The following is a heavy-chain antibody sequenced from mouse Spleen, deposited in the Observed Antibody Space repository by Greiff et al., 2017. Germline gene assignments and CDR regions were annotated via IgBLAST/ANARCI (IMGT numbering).Heavy chain of an antibody. CDR2: ISNGGGST. J-gene: IGHJ1*03. CDR1: GFTFSDYY. D-gene: IGHD1-1*01. V-gene: IGHV5-12*01. CDR3: ARLITTVVGRYFDV. Sequence: LVESGGGLVQPGGSLKLSCAASGFTFSDYYMYWVRQTPEKRLEWVAYISNGGGSTYYPDTVKGRFTISRDNAKNTLYLQMSRLKSEDTAMYYCARLITTVVGRYFDVWGTGTTVTVSS.